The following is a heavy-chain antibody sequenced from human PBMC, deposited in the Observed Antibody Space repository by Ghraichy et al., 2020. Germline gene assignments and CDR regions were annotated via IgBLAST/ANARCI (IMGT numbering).Heavy chain of an antibody. J-gene: IGHJ4*02. Sequence: GSLRLSCTVSGGSIRNYYWNWIRQPPGKGLEWIGCIFKDGSSNYNPSLESRVVMSLDTSTNQFFLNLTSVTAADTAVYYCAKDHGTSWVYDWGQGTLVTVS. CDR2: IFKDGSS. V-gene: IGHV4-59*01. D-gene: IGHD6-13*01. CDR1: GGSIRNYY. CDR3: AKDHGTSWVYD.